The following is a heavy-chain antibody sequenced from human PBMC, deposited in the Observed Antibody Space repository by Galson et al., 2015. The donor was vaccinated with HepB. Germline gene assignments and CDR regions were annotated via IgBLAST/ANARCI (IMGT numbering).Heavy chain of an antibody. J-gene: IGHJ4*02. CDR1: GFTFSDYY. Sequence: SLRLSCAASGFTFSDYYMSWIRQAPGKGLEWVSCISASGSTIYYADSVKGRFTISRDNAKNSLYLQMNTLRAEDTAVYYCARLPSRGSHHFDYWGQGTLVTVSS. V-gene: IGHV3-11*01. CDR2: ISASGSTI. D-gene: IGHD1-26*01. CDR3: ARLPSRGSHHFDY.